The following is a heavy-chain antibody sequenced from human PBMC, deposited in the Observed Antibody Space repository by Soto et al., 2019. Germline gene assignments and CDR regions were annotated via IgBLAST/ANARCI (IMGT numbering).Heavy chain of an antibody. Sequence: SQTLSLTCAISGDSVSSNSAAWNWIRQSPSRGLEWLGKTYYRSKWYNDYAASVKSRITINPDTSKNQFSLQLNSVTPEDTAVYYCARGPLIAAAGTGYYFDYWGQGTLVTVSS. CDR3: ARGPLIAAAGTGYYFDY. V-gene: IGHV6-1*01. CDR2: TYYRSKWYN. J-gene: IGHJ4*02. D-gene: IGHD6-13*01. CDR1: GDSVSSNSAA.